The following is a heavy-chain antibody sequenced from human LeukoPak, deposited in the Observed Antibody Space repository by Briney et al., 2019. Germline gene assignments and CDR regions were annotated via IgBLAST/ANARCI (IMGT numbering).Heavy chain of an antibody. CDR2: IIPIFGTA. D-gene: IGHD3-10*01. J-gene: IGHJ5*02. Sequence: SVKVSFKASGGTFSSYAISWVRQAPGQGLEWMGGIIPIFGTANYAQKFQGRVTITADESTSTAYMELSSLRSEDTAVYYCARNYGSGSYYNDDNWFDPWGQGTLVTVSS. V-gene: IGHV1-69*13. CDR1: GGTFSSYA. CDR3: ARNYGSGSYYNDDNWFDP.